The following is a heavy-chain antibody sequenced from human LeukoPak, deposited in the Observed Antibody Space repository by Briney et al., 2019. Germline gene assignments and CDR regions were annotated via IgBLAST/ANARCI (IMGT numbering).Heavy chain of an antibody. Sequence: SETLPLTCTVSGGSISSYYWSWIWQPAGKGLEWIGRIYTSGSTNYNPSLKSRVTMSVDTSKNQFSLKLSSVTAADTAVYYCASGAVVLRYGMDVWGQGTTVTVSS. D-gene: IGHD3-22*01. CDR2: IYTSGST. CDR3: ASGAVVLRYGMDV. J-gene: IGHJ6*02. V-gene: IGHV4-4*07. CDR1: GGSISSYY.